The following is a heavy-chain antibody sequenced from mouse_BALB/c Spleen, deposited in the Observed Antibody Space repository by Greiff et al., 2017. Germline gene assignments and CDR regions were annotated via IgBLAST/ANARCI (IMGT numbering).Heavy chain of an antibody. D-gene: IGHD1-2*01. CDR2: ISDGGSYT. CDR3: ARGTTAYFDY. V-gene: IGHV5-4*02. CDR1: GFTFSDYY. Sequence: EVKVVESGGGLVKPGGSLKLSCAASGFTFSDYYMYWVRQTPEKRLEWVATISDGGSYTYYPDSVKGRFTISRDNAKNNLYLQMSSLKSEDTAMYYCARGTTAYFDYWGQGTTLTVSS. J-gene: IGHJ2*01.